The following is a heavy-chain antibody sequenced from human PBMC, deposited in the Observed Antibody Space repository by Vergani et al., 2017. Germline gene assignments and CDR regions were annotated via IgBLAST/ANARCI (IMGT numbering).Heavy chain of an antibody. J-gene: IGHJ3*02. CDR3: ARHPSWPGSSGYQPHDAFDI. CDR1: GYSFTSYW. D-gene: IGHD3-22*01. V-gene: IGHV5-10-1*03. CDR2: IDPSDSYT. Sequence: EVQLVQSGAEVKKPGESLRISCKGSGYSFTSYWISWVRQMPGKGLEWMGRIDPSDSYTNYSPSFQGHVTISADKSISTAYLQWSSLKASDTAMYYCARHPSWPGSSGYQPHDAFDIWGQGTMVTVSS.